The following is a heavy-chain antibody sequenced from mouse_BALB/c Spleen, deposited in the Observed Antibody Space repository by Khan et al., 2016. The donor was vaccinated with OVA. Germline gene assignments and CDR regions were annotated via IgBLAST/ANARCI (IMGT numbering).Heavy chain of an antibody. V-gene: IGHV5-9-3*01. CDR3: ARPPITTVVATSYWFFDV. CDR2: IGSGGNYT. Sequence: DVHLVESGGGLVKPGGSLRLSCAASGFTFSSYAMSWVRQTPEKRLEWVATIGSGGNYTYYPDSVKGRFTISRDNAKNTLYLQLSSLRSEDTAMYYCARPPITTVVATSYWFFDVWGAGTTVTVSS. D-gene: IGHD1-1*01. CDR1: GFTFSSYA. J-gene: IGHJ1*01.